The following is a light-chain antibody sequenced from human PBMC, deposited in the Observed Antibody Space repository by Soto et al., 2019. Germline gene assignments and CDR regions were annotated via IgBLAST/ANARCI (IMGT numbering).Light chain of an antibody. CDR3: HQSYSTLRS. J-gene: IGKJ5*01. CDR1: QSISYY. Sequence: DIQMTQSPSSLSASVGARVTITCRASQSISYYLSWYQQKPGKAHNLLISAASSLQSGVPSRFSGSGSGTHFTLTISSLQPEDFATYYCHQSYSTLRSFGQGTRLEIK. CDR2: AAS. V-gene: IGKV1-39*01.